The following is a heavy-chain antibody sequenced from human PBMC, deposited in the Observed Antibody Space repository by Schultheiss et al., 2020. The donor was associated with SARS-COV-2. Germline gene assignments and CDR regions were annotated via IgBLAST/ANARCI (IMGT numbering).Heavy chain of an antibody. CDR3: ASHTWSHWFDD. Sequence: LSLTCSVSGDSMKDNHWSWVRQAPGKGLEWLAYIHSSLTPTFYADSVKGRFTISKDNAKNSLYLQMNRLTDEDTAVYFCASHTWSHWFDDWGQGTQVTVSS. D-gene: IGHD1-26*01. CDR2: IHSSLTPT. V-gene: IGHV3-11*01. J-gene: IGHJ4*02. CDR1: GDSMKDNH.